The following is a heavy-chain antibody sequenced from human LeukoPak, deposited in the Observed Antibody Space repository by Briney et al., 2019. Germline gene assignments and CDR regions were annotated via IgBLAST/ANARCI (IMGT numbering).Heavy chain of an antibody. D-gene: IGHD1-26*01. J-gene: IGHJ4*02. V-gene: IGHV3-23*01. CDR1: GFTFSSYA. Sequence: GGSLRLSCAASGFTFSSYAMSWVRQAPGKGLEWDSAISGSGGSTYYADSVKGRFTISRDNSKNTLYLQMNSLRAEDTAVYYCAKDSRSIVGATPDYWGQRTLVTVSS. CDR3: AKDSRSIVGATPDY. CDR2: ISGSGGST.